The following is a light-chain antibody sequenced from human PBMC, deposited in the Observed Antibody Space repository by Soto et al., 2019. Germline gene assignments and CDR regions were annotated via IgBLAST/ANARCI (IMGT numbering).Light chain of an antibody. CDR3: QQYDSSPRT. J-gene: IGKJ1*01. CDR2: DAS. V-gene: IGKV3-20*01. CDR1: QSVRRY. Sequence: EIVLTQSPGTLSLSPGETLSLSCRSSQSVRRYLAWYQHKPGQAPRLLIYDASNRATGIPDRFSGSGSGTDFTLTITRLETEDFEVYYWQQYDSSPRTFGQGTKVEIK.